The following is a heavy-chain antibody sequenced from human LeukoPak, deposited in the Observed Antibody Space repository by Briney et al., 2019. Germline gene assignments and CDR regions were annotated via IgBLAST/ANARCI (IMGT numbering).Heavy chain of an antibody. CDR3: ANLHGDYDFGY. CDR1: GGSFRGYY. V-gene: IGHV4-34*01. D-gene: IGHD4-17*01. J-gene: IGHJ4*02. CDR2: VNHSGST. Sequence: AETPSLTCAVYGGSFRGYYWNWIRQPPGKGLEWIGEVNHSGSTHYNPSLKSRVTISVDTSKNQFSLKLNSVTAADTAVYYCANLHGDYDFGYWGQGTLVTVSS.